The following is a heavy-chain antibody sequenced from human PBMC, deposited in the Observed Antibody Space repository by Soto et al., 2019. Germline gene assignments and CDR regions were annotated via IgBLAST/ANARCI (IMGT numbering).Heavy chain of an antibody. Sequence: GGSLRLSCAASGFTFSSYSMNWVRQAPGKGLEWASYISSSSSTIYYADSVKGRFTISRDNAKNSLYLQMNSLRDEDTAVYYSARESFKGYCSGGSCRGTRMDFWGQGTTVIVSS. D-gene: IGHD2-15*01. V-gene: IGHV3-48*02. CDR3: ARESFKGYCSGGSCRGTRMDF. CDR2: ISSSSSTI. CDR1: GFTFSSYS. J-gene: IGHJ6*02.